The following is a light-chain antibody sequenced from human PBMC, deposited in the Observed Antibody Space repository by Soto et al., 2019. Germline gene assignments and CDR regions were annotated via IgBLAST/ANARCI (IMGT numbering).Light chain of an antibody. CDR2: SNN. V-gene: IGLV1-44*01. CDR3: AAWDDSLNGPV. Sequence: QSVLTQPPSASGTPGQRVTISCSGSSSNIGSNTVNWYQQLPGTAPQLLFYSNNQRASGVPDRFSGSKSGTSASLAISGLQSEDEDDYYCAAWDDSLNGPVFGGGTKLTVL. CDR1: SSNIGSNT. J-gene: IGLJ2*01.